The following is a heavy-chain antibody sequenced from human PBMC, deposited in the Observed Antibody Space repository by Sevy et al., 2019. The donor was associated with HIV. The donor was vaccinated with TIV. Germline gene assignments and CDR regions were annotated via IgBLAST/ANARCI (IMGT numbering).Heavy chain of an antibody. J-gene: IGHJ4*02. CDR3: ARNDCTSGTCHSAFDN. V-gene: IGHV4-4*02. CDR2: IYHNGNT. Sequence: SETLSLTCAVSGASISGDNWWSWVRQPPDEGLEWIGEIYHNGNTHYHLSLKSRVTMSVDNSKNQFSLKMTSVTAADTAVYYCARNDCTSGTCHSAFDNWGQGALVTVSS. CDR1: GASISGDNW. D-gene: IGHD2-8*01.